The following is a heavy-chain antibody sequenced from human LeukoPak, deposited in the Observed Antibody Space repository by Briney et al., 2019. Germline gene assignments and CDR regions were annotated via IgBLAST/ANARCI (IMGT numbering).Heavy chain of an antibody. Sequence: PSETLSLTCTVSGGSISSSSYYWGWIRQPPGKGLEWIGSIYYSGSTYYNPSLKSRVTISVDTSKNQFSLKLSSVTAADTAVYYCARQMVYCSSTSCYSYYYYYYMDVWGKGTTVTISS. D-gene: IGHD2-2*02. CDR3: ARQMVYCSSTSCYSYYYYYYMDV. CDR2: IYYSGST. V-gene: IGHV4-39*01. J-gene: IGHJ6*03. CDR1: GGSISSSSYY.